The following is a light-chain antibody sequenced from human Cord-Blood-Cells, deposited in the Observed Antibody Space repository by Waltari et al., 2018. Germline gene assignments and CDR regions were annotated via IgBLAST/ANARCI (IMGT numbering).Light chain of an antibody. CDR1: TSDDGGCIY. CDR2: DVS. V-gene: IGLV2-14*01. J-gene: IGLJ3*02. CDR3: SSYTSSSTWV. Sequence: QSALTQPASESGSPGQSITLSCTGTTSDDGGCIYVSWYQQHASKAPKLMIYDVSNRPSGVSNRVSGSKSGNTASLTISGLQAEYEADYYCSSYTSSSTWVFGGGTKLTVL.